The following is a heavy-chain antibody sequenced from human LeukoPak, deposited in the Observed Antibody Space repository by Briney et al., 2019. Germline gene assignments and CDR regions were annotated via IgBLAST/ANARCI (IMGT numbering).Heavy chain of an antibody. CDR1: GYAYTSYD. J-gene: IGHJ5*02. D-gene: IGHD6-13*01. CDR2: MNPNSGNT. CDR3: AKGCGPYSSSLNWFDP. Sequence: ASVKVSCKASGYAYTSYDINWVRQATGQGLEWMGCMNPNSGNTGYAQKFQGRVTMTRNTSISTAYMKLSSLRSEDTAVYYCAKGCGPYSSSLNWFDPWGQGTLVTVSS. V-gene: IGHV1-8*01.